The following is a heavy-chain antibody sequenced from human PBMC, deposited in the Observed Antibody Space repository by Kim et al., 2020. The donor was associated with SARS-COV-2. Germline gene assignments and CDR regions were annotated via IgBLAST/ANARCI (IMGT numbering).Heavy chain of an antibody. CDR1: GYTFTSYY. D-gene: IGHD3-22*01. Sequence: ASVKVSCKASGYTFTSYYMHWVRQAPGQGLEWMGIINPSDDTTTYAQKFQGRVTMTRDTSTSTVSMELSSLRSEDTAVYYCAKALPYYYDSSGYKSSSGMDVWGQGTTVTVSS. J-gene: IGHJ6*02. V-gene: IGHV1-46*01. CDR2: INPSDDTT. CDR3: AKALPYYYDSSGYKSSSGMDV.